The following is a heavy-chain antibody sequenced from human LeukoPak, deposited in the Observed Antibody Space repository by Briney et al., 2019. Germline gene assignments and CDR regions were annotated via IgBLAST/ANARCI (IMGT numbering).Heavy chain of an antibody. CDR1: GGSFSGYC. D-gene: IGHD6-6*01. V-gene: IGHV4-34*01. CDR2: INHSGST. Sequence: SETLSLTCAVYGGSFSGYCWSWIRQPPGKGLEWIGEINHSGSTNYNPSLKSRVTISVDTSKNQFSLKLSSVSAADTAVYYCASAHPGYSSSSGVYWGQGTLVTVSS. J-gene: IGHJ4*02. CDR3: ASAHPGYSSSSGVY.